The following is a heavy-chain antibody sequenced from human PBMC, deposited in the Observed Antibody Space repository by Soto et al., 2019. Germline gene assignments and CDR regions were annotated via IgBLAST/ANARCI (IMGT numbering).Heavy chain of an antibody. CDR2: IIPIFGTA. J-gene: IGHJ6*02. CDR3: ARDYGSTGYYPPYYYYGMDV. Sequence: SVKVSCKASGGTFSSYAISWVRQAPGQGLEWMGGIIPIFGTANYAQKFQGRVTITADESTSTAYMELSSLRSEDTAVYYCARDYGSTGYYPPYYYYGMDVWGQGTTVTVSS. V-gene: IGHV1-69*13. CDR1: GGTFSSYA. D-gene: IGHD3-9*01.